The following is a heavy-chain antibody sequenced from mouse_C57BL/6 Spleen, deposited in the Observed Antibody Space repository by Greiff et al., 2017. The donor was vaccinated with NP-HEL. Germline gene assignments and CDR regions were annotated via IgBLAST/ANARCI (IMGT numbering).Heavy chain of an antibody. CDR2: IYPGSGNT. CDR3: ARGGDLYFDV. CDR1: GYTFTDYY. J-gene: IGHJ1*03. Sequence: VKLMESGAELVRPGASVKLSCKASGYTFTDYYINWVKQRPGQGLEWIARIYPGSGNTYYNEKFKGKATLTAEKSSSTAYMQLSSLTSEDSAVYFCARGGDLYFDVWGTGTTVTVSS. V-gene: IGHV1-76*01.